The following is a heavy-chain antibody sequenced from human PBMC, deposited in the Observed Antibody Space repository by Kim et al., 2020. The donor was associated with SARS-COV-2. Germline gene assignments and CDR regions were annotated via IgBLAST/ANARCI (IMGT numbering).Heavy chain of an antibody. V-gene: IGHV5-10-1*01. CDR2: IDPSDSYT. D-gene: IGHD2-2*01. CDR1: GYSFTSYW. Sequence: GESLKISCKGSGYSFTSYWISWVRQMPGKGLEWMGRIDPSDSYTNYSPSFQGHVTISADKSISTAYLQWSSLKASDTAMYYCARFCSSTSCLPGGMDVWGQGTTVTVSS. CDR3: ARFCSSTSCLPGGMDV. J-gene: IGHJ6*02.